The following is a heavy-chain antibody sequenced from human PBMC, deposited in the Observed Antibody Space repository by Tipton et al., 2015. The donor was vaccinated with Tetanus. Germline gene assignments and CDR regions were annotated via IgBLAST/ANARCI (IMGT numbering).Heavy chain of an antibody. Sequence: QLVQSGADVKKPGESLKISCKASGYSFTSHWIGWVRQMPGKGLEWMGMIFPDDSDTRYSPSFQGHVTISVDKSTSTVYLQWSSLKASDPAMYFCARMYSTSSPFDHWGQGTLVAVSS. J-gene: IGHJ4*02. CDR2: IFPDDSDT. CDR3: ARMYSTSSPFDH. D-gene: IGHD6-6*01. CDR1: GYSFTSHW. V-gene: IGHV5-51*01.